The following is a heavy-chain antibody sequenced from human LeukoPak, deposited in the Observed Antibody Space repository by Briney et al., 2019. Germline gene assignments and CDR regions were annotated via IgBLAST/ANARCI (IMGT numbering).Heavy chain of an antibody. CDR1: GGTFSSYA. CDR2: IIPIFGTA. J-gene: IGHJ5*02. Sequence: APVKVSCKASGGTFSSYAISWVRQAPGQGLEWMGGIIPIFGTANYAQKFQGRVTITADKSTSTAYMELSSLRSEDTAVYYCARQYSSSWYNWFDPWGQGTLVTVSS. D-gene: IGHD6-13*01. V-gene: IGHV1-69*06. CDR3: ARQYSSSWYNWFDP.